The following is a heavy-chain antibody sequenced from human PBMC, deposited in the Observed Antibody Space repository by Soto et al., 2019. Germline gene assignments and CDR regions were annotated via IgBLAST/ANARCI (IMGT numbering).Heavy chain of an antibody. CDR3: ATAVSSWPIQGRTNWFDP. V-gene: IGHV4-34*01. D-gene: IGHD6-13*01. CDR2: INHSGST. Sequence: QVQLQQWGAGLLKPSETLSLTCAVYGGSFSGYYWSWIRQPPGKGLEWIGEINHSGSTNYNPSLKGRVTISVDTSKNQFSLKLSSVTAADTAVYYCATAVSSWPIQGRTNWFDPWGQGTLVTVSS. J-gene: IGHJ5*02. CDR1: GGSFSGYY.